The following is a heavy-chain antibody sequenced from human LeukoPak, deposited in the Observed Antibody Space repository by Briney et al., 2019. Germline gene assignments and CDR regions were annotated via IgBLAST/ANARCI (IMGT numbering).Heavy chain of an antibody. Sequence: SETLSLTCTVSGGSISSYYWSWIRQPPGKGLEWIGYIYYSGSTNYNPSLKSRVTISVDTSKNQFSLKLSSVTAADTAVYYCASAQGIAAAGDYWGQGTLVTVSS. CDR1: GGSISSYY. D-gene: IGHD6-13*01. CDR2: IYYSGST. J-gene: IGHJ4*02. CDR3: ASAQGIAAAGDY. V-gene: IGHV4-59*01.